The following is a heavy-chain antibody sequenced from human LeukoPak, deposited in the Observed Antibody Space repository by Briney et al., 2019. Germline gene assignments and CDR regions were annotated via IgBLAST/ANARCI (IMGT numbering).Heavy chain of an antibody. CDR3: ARGPLTVVVAATFDY. D-gene: IGHD2-15*01. J-gene: IGHJ4*02. Sequence: SVKVSCKASGGTFSSYAISCVRQAPGQGLEWMGGIIPIFGTANYAQKFQGRVTITTDESTSTAYMELSSLRSEDTAVYYCARGPLTVVVAATFDYWGQGTLVTVSS. V-gene: IGHV1-69*05. CDR2: IIPIFGTA. CDR1: GGTFSSYA.